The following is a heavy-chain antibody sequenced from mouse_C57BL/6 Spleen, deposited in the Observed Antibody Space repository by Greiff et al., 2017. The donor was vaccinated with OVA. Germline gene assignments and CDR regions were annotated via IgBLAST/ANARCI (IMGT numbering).Heavy chain of an antibody. CDR2: LWSGGST. V-gene: IGHV2-6*03. CDR1: GFSLTRYG. J-gene: IGHJ4*01. CDR3: ARRGDYYYAMDY. Sequence: VHLVESGPGLVAPSQSLSLPCTVSGFSLTRYGVHWVRQPPGKGLEWLVELWSGGSTTYNTALNSRLSISKDNSKSQVFLKMNSLQTDDTAMYYCARRGDYYYAMDYWGQGTSVTVSS.